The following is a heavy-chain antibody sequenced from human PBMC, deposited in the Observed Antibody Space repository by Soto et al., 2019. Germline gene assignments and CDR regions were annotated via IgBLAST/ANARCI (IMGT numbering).Heavy chain of an antibody. J-gene: IGHJ4*02. Sequence: ASVKVSFKASGYTFTSYAMHWVRQAPGQRLEWMGWINAGNGNTKYSQKFQGRVTITRDTSASTAYMELSSLRSEDTAVYYCASRSITILDLVFDYWGQGTLVTVSS. CDR3: ASRSITILDLVFDY. CDR1: GYTFTSYA. V-gene: IGHV1-3*01. D-gene: IGHD3-3*01. CDR2: INAGNGNT.